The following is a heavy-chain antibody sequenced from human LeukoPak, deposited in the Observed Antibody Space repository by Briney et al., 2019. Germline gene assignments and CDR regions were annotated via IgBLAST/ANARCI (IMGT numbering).Heavy chain of an antibody. J-gene: IGHJ4*02. CDR2: INHSGST. CDR1: AESFNGYY. CDR3: ARRRGAYGDYVY. V-gene: IGHV4-34*01. D-gene: IGHD4-17*01. Sequence: SETLSLTCAVYAESFNGYYWSWIRQPPGKGLGWIGEINHSGSTNYNPSLKSRVTISVDTSKNQFSLNLSSVTAADTAVYYCARRRGAYGDYVYWGQGTLVTVSS.